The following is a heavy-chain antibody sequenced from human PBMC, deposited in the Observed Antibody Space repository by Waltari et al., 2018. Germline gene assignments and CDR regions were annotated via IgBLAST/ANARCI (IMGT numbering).Heavy chain of an antibody. CDR3: AREGPGWNPHLFDY. CDR1: GFPFSSYS. D-gene: IGHD1-1*01. Sequence: EVQLVESGGGLVKPGGSLRLSCAASGFPFSSYSMNWVRQAPGKGLEWVSSISNISPYIYYADSVKGRFTISRDNAKNSLYLQMNSLRAEDTAVYYCAREGPGWNPHLFDYWGQGTLVTVSS. CDR2: ISNISPYI. J-gene: IGHJ4*02. V-gene: IGHV3-21*01.